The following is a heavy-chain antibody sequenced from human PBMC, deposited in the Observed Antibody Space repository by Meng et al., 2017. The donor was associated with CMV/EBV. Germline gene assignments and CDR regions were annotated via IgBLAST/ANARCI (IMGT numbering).Heavy chain of an antibody. CDR1: GGHISSGDYY. D-gene: IGHD3-22*01. J-gene: IGHJ4*02. CDR3: ARLSGSGTTSTGYHYAFDS. CDR2: IYYSGTT. V-gene: IGHV4-30-4*08. Sequence: VTLQEAGPGRVKPSPALALTFRCSGGHISSGDYYWSWIRQPPGKGLEWIGYIYYSGTTYYNPSLESRVTISVDTSKNQFSLNLSSVTAADPAVYYCARLSGSGTTSTGYHYAFDSWGQGTLVTVSS.